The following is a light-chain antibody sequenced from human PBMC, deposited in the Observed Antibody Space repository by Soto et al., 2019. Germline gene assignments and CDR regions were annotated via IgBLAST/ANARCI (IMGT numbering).Light chain of an antibody. CDR2: GAS. V-gene: IGKV1-9*01. Sequence: IQLTQSPSSLSASVGDRVTITCRASQGISSFLAWYQQKPGKAPKLLIYGASTLQSGVPSRFSGSGSGTDFTLTIGSLQPEDFATYYCHHLNSFPITFGPGTKVDIK. J-gene: IGKJ3*01. CDR1: QGISSF. CDR3: HHLNSFPIT.